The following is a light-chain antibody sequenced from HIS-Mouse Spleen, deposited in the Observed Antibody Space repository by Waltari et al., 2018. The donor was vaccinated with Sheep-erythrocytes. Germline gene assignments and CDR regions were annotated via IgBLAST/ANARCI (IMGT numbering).Light chain of an antibody. CDR1: SSDVGNYYL. V-gene: IGLV2-23*01. J-gene: IGLJ3*02. CDR3: CSYAGSSTPWV. Sequence: QSALTQPASVSGSPGQSITIPCPGTSSDVGNYYLVPWYQQHPGKAPKLMIYEGSKRPSGVSNRFSGSKSGNTASLTISGLQAEDEADYYCCSYAGSSTPWVFGGGTKLTVL. CDR2: EGS.